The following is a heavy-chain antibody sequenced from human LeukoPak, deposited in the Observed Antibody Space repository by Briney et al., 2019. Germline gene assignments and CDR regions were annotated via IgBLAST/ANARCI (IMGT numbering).Heavy chain of an antibody. CDR1: GFTFRSYG. CDR3: AKEASGGWGAFDI. CDR2: IRYDGSNK. V-gene: IGHV3-30*02. D-gene: IGHD4-23*01. Sequence: GVSLRLFCAASGFTFRSYGMHWVRQARGKGLEWVAFIRYDGSNKYYADSVKGRFTISRDNSKNTLYLQMNSLRAEDTAVYYCAKEASGGWGAFDIWGQGTMVTVSS. J-gene: IGHJ3*02.